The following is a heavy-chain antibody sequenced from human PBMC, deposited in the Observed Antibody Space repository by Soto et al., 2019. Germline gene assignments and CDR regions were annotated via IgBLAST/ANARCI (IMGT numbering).Heavy chain of an antibody. J-gene: IGHJ4*02. D-gene: IGHD6-25*01. CDR2: IYYTGAT. Sequence: QVELQESGPRLVKSSGTLSLTCEVSSGSISTGNWWSWVRQPPGKGLEWIGEIYYTGATNYNPSLTSRATMTIDKSKDQFSLILTSATAADTAVYYCARVFSSGSGWMYYFDFWGQGILVSVSS. V-gene: IGHV4-4*02. CDR1: SGSISTGNW. CDR3: ARVFSSGSGWMYYFDF.